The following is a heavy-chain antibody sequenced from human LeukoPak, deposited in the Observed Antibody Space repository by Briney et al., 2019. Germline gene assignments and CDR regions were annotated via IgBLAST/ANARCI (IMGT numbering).Heavy chain of an antibody. Sequence: SETLSLTCTVSGGSTTGYYWTWIRQPPGKGLEWIGYVYYSGRTSYNASLKSRVTTSVDTSKNQFFLKLSSVTAADTAVYYCARHDGVVAVNWFDPWGQGTLVTVSS. V-gene: IGHV4-59*08. D-gene: IGHD2-15*01. CDR3: ARHDGVVAVNWFDP. CDR1: GGSTTGYY. J-gene: IGHJ5*02. CDR2: VYYSGRT.